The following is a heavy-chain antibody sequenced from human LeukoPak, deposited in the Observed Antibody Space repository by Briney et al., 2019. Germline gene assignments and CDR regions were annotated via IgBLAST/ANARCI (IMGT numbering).Heavy chain of an antibody. Sequence: SETLSLTCTVSGGSFSGYYWSWIWQPPGKGLEWIGYIYTSGSTNYNPSLKSRVTISVDTSKNQFSLRLCSVTAADTAVYYCARRLRTSRAFDIWGQGTMVTVSS. CDR3: ARRLRTSRAFDI. V-gene: IGHV4-4*09. CDR2: IYTSGST. J-gene: IGHJ3*02. CDR1: GGSFSGYY. D-gene: IGHD2-2*01.